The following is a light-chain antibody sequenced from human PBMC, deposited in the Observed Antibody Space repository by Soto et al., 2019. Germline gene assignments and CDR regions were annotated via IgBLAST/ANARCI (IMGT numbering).Light chain of an antibody. CDR2: DAS. J-gene: IGKJ5*01. V-gene: IGKV3-11*01. CDR3: QQRSNWPLT. Sequence: VMTQSPDTLSASPGERVSLSCRASQSVNHNLAWYLQKPGQAPRLLIYDASNRATGIPARFSGSGSGTDFTLTISSLEPEDFAVYYCQQRSNWPLTFGQGTRLEI. CDR1: QSVNHN.